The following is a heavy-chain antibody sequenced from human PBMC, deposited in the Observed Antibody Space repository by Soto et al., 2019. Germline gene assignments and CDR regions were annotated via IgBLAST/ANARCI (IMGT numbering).Heavy chain of an antibody. CDR1: GFTFSSNA. D-gene: IGHD3-16*01. V-gene: IGHV3-23*01. CDR3: AKAFGTYYFDH. J-gene: IGHJ4*02. CDR2: IGSSGATT. Sequence: PGGSLRLSCVASGFTFSSNAMRWVRQAPGKGLEWVSAIGSSGATTYYADSVKGRFTISRDNSKSTVYLQMNSLRVEDTAVYYCAKAFGTYYFDHWGQGTLVTVSS.